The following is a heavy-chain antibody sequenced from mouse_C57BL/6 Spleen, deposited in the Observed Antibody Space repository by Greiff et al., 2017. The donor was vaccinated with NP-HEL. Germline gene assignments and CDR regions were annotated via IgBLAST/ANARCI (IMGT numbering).Heavy chain of an antibody. J-gene: IGHJ4*01. CDR3: AGTGTGYYYAMDY. D-gene: IGHD4-1*01. Sequence: EVKLMESGGGLVKPGGSLKLSCAASGFTFSSYAMSWVRQTPEKRLEWVATISDGGSYTYYPDNVKGRCTISRDNAKNNLYMQRSHLKSEDTAMYYCAGTGTGYYYAMDYWGQGTSVTVSS. CDR1: GFTFSSYA. CDR2: ISDGGSYT. V-gene: IGHV5-4*03.